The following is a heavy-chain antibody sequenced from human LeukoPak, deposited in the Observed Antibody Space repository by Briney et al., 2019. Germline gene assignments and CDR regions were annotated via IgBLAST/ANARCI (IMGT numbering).Heavy chain of an antibody. D-gene: IGHD3-22*01. CDR3: ARDEYYYDSSGYYRYYYYGMDV. J-gene: IGHJ6*02. Sequence: GSSVKVSCKASGGTFSSYAISWVRQAPGQGLEWMGGIIPIFGTANYAQKFQGRVTITADESTSTAYMELSSLRAEDTAVYYCARDEYYYDSSGYYRYYYYGMDVWGQGTTVTVSS. CDR1: GGTFSSYA. CDR2: IIPIFGTA. V-gene: IGHV1-69*01.